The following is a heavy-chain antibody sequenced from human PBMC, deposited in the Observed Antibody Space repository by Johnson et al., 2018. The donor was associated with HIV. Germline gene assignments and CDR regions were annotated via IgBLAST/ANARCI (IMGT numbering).Heavy chain of an antibody. J-gene: IGHJ3*01. CDR1: GFTFSNYA. V-gene: IGHV3-30*02. CDR3: AKDLAVVFVTTNGAGAFDL. CDR2: IRYDGTNN. D-gene: IGHD2-2*01. Sequence: QVQLVESGGGVVRPGRSLRLSCAASGFTFSNYAIHWVRQAPGKGLEWVAFIRYDGTNNYYADSVRGRFTISRENSKNTVYLQMNSLRAEDTAVYYCAKDLAVVFVTTNGAGAFDLWGQGTLVTVSS.